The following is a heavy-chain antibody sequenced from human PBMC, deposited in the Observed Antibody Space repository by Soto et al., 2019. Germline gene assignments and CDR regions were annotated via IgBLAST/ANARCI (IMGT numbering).Heavy chain of an antibody. CDR1: GYILTNDW. CDR2: SYPGHSAT. J-gene: IGHJ3*02. Sequence: VEAPKISWRGSGYILTNDWNGRVRQRSGKGLEWMAISYPGHSATSCSPSFQGQVPLSADMSIITAYLQCSSLKAADTAMYDCARLIGENDAFDIWGQGTMVTVSS. D-gene: IGHD2-21*01. CDR3: ARLIGENDAFDI. V-gene: IGHV5-51*01.